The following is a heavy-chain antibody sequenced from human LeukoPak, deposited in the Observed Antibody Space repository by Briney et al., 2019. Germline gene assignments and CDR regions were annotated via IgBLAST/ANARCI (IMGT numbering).Heavy chain of an antibody. CDR3: ARGNYDYVWGSYRPPLFFDY. Sequence: PSETLSLTCAVYGGSFSGYYWSWIRRPPGKGLEWIGEINHSGSTNYNPSLKSRVTISVDTSKNQFSLKLSSVTAADTAVYYCARGNYDYVWGSYRPPLFFDYWGQGTLVTVSS. CDR2: INHSGST. D-gene: IGHD3-16*02. V-gene: IGHV4-34*01. J-gene: IGHJ4*02. CDR1: GGSFSGYY.